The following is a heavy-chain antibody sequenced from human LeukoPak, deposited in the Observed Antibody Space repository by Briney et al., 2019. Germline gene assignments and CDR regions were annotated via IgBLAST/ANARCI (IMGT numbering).Heavy chain of an antibody. CDR2: ISGSGGST. V-gene: IGHV3-23*01. CDR3: ARGESGSYYGMDV. J-gene: IGHJ6*02. D-gene: IGHD1-26*01. Sequence: GGSLRLSCAASGFTFSSYAMSWVRQAPGKGLEWVSAISGSGGSTYYADSVKGRFTISRDNSKNTLYLQMNSLRAEDTAVYYCARGESGSYYGMDVWGQGTTVTVSS. CDR1: GFTFSSYA.